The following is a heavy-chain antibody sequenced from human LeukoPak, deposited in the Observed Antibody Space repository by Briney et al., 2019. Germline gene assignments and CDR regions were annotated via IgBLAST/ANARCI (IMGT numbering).Heavy chain of an antibody. D-gene: IGHD2-2*01. J-gene: IGHJ6*03. CDR3: AKDIFGGVPADYMDV. Sequence: GGSLRLSCAASGFTFSSYAMSWVRQAPGKGLEWFSAISGSGGSTYYADSVKRRFTICRDNSKTALYLQMNSLRAEDTAVYYCAKDIFGGVPADYMDVWGKGTTVTVSS. CDR1: GFTFSSYA. CDR2: ISGSGGST. V-gene: IGHV3-23*01.